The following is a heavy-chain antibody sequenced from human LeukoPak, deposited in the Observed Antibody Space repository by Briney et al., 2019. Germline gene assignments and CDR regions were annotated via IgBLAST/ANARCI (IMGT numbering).Heavy chain of an antibody. CDR1: GFTFSNYG. Sequence: PGGSLRLSCAASGFTFSNYGMHWVRQAPGKGLEWVAFIWYDGSNRYYADSVKGRFTISRDNSENTLFLQMSSLRTEDTAVYYCAKDPLGFCTRATCLYLDSWGQGTLVTVSS. V-gene: IGHV3-30*02. D-gene: IGHD2-8*01. CDR2: IWYDGSNR. J-gene: IGHJ4*02. CDR3: AKDPLGFCTRATCLYLDS.